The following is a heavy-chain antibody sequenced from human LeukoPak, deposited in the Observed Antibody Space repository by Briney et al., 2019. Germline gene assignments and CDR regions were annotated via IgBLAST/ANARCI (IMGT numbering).Heavy chain of an antibody. V-gene: IGHV3-30*03. D-gene: IGHD3-22*01. CDR3: ARDMDTSGHFSWFGP. J-gene: IGHJ5*02. Sequence: PGGSLRLSCAASGFTFSSYGMHWVRQAPGKGLEWLAGIATDGSFAYYADSVKGRFTLSRDNSKNTLYLQMDSLRTEDTAVYYCARDMDTSGHFSWFGPWGQGARVTVSS. CDR2: IATDGSFA. CDR1: GFTFSSYG.